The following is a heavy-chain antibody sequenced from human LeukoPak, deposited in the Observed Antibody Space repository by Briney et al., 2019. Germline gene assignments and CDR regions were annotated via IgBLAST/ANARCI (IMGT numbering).Heavy chain of an antibody. CDR3: AKDVISVAGTPRYFDY. Sequence: GGSLRLSCAASGFTFSSYAMSWVRQAPGKGLEWVSAISASDGSTYYADSVKGRFTISRDNSKNTLYLLMNNLRDEDTAVYYCAKDVISVAGTPRYFDYWGQGTLVTVSS. CDR1: GFTFSSYA. J-gene: IGHJ4*02. D-gene: IGHD6-19*01. CDR2: ISASDGST. V-gene: IGHV3-23*01.